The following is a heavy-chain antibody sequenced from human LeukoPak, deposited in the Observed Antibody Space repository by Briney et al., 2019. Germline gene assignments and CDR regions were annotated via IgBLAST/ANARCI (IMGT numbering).Heavy chain of an antibody. D-gene: IGHD3-3*01. CDR2: IRSKANSYAT. J-gene: IGHJ6*03. CDR3: TRLSDFWSGYVSRYYYYYMDV. V-gene: IGHV3-73*01. Sequence: GGSLRLSCAASGFTFSGSAMHWVRQASGKGLGWVGRIRSKANSYATAYAASVKGRFTISRDDSKNTAYLQMNSLKTEDTAVYYCTRLSDFWSGYVSRYYYYYMDVWGKGTTVTVSS. CDR1: GFTFSGSA.